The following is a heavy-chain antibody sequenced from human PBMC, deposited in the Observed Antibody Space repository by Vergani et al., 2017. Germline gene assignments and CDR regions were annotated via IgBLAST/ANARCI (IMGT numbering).Heavy chain of an antibody. CDR2: INHSGST. D-gene: IGHD3-10*01. CDR3: ARIPRSSVNYYGSGSYRAGQAFYI. V-gene: IGHV4-34*01. J-gene: IGHJ6*02. Sequence: QVQLQQWGAGLLKPSETLSLTCAVYGGSFSGYYWSWIRQPPGKGLEWIGEINHSGSTNYNPSLKSRVTISVDTSKNQFSLKLSSVTAADTAVYYCARIPRSSVNYYGSGSYRAGQAFYIWGQGTTVTVSS. CDR1: GGSFSGYY.